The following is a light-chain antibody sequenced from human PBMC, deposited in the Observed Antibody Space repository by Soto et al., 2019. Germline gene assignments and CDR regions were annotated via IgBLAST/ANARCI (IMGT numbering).Light chain of an antibody. V-gene: IGKV3-15*01. CDR3: QQYKNWPPIT. J-gene: IGKJ5*01. CDR2: EAS. Sequence: EVVMTQSPATLSVSPGERATLSCRASQSITSNLAWYQQRPGQTPRLLIYEASTRATGIPARFSGSGSGTDFTLTISSLQSEDFAVYYCQQYKNWPPITFGQGTRLEVK. CDR1: QSITSN.